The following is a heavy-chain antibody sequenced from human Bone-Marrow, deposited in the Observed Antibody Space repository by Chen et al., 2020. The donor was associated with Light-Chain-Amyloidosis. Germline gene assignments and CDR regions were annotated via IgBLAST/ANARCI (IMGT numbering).Heavy chain of an antibody. CDR2: ISYDGSNK. CDR1: GFTFSSYA. CDR3: ARDKGEAYYDILTGFDI. J-gene: IGHJ3*02. D-gene: IGHD3-9*01. V-gene: IGHV3-30-3*01. Sequence: QVQLVESGGGVVQPGRSPRLSCAASGFTFSSYAMHWVRQAPGKGLEWVAVISYDGSNKYYADSVKGRFTISRDNSKNTLYLQMNSLRAEDTAVYYCARDKGEAYYDILTGFDIWGQGTMVTVSS.